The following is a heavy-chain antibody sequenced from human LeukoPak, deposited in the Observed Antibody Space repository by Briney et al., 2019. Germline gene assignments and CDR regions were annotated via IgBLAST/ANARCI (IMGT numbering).Heavy chain of an antibody. D-gene: IGHD3-10*01. CDR3: ARQNYGSAPLRY. J-gene: IGHJ4*02. Sequence: SETLSLTCAVSGGSISSSNWWSWVRPPPGKGLEWIGEIYHSGSTNYNPSLKSRVTISVDKSKNQFPLKLSSVTAADTAVYFCARQNYGSAPLRYWGQGTLVTVSS. V-gene: IGHV4-4*02. CDR1: GGSISSSNW. CDR2: IYHSGST.